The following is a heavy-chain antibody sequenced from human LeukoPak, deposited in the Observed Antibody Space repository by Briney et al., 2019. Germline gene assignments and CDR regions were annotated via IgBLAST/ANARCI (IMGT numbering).Heavy chain of an antibody. CDR1: GGSISSGSYY. CDR2: IYTSGST. D-gene: IGHD5-24*01. Sequence: SETLSLTCTVSGGSISSGSYYWSWIRQPAGKGLEWIGRIYTSGSTNYNPSLKSRVTISVDTSKNQFSLKLSSVTAADTAVYYCARGEIVDYWGQGTLVTVSS. V-gene: IGHV4-61*02. J-gene: IGHJ4*02. CDR3: ARGEIVDY.